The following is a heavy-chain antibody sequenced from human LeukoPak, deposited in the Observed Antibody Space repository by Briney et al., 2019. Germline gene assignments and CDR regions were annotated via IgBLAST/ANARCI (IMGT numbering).Heavy chain of an antibody. CDR2: ITPIFGTE. J-gene: IGHJ6*03. Sequence: GSSVKVSCKASGGTFISYAISWVRQAPGQGLEWMGRITPIFGTESYALKFQGRVTITTDEATSTAYMELSSLRSEDTAVYYCASGSYYDFWSGYSRYYYYYMDVWGKGTTVTVSS. CDR3: ASGSYYDFWSGYSRYYYYYMDV. CDR1: GGTFISYA. D-gene: IGHD3-3*01. V-gene: IGHV1-69*05.